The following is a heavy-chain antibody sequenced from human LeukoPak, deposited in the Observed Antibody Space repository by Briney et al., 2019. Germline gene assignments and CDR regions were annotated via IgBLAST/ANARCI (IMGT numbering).Heavy chain of an antibody. CDR1: GGSISSYY. D-gene: IGHD2-2*01. CDR3: AREGFRYCSSTSCYLGEDAVDI. Sequence: SETLSLTCTVSGGSISSYYWSWVRQPPGKGLEWIGYIYYSGSTNYNPSLKSRVTISVDTSKNQFSLKLSSVTAADTAVYYCAREGFRYCSSTSCYLGEDAVDIWGQGTMVTVSS. J-gene: IGHJ3*02. CDR2: IYYSGST. V-gene: IGHV4-59*01.